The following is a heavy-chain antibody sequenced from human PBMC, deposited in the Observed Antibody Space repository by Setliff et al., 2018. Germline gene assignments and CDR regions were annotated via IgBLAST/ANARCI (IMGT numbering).Heavy chain of an antibody. CDR1: GYTFTSYG. Sequence: ASVKVSCKASGYTFTSYGVHWVRQAPGQRLEWMGWINAANGNTKYSQKFQGRVTITRDTSASTVYMELSSLKIEDTAIYYCLTTVPVEPYLDYWGQGTLVTVSS. CDR3: LTTVPVEPYLDY. J-gene: IGHJ4*02. CDR2: INAANGNT. D-gene: IGHD4-17*01. V-gene: IGHV1-3*01.